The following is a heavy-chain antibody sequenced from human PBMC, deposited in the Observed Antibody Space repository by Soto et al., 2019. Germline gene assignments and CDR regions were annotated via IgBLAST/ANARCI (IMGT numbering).Heavy chain of an antibody. CDR1: GGFVSSGSYY. CDR3: ARVERGTATTVVDALDI. D-gene: IGHD1-1*01. J-gene: IGHJ3*02. CDR2: MSHSGGT. V-gene: IGHV4-34*01. Sequence: QVQLQQWGAGLLKPSETLSLTCAVYGGFVSSGSYYWSWIRQPPGMGLEWIGEMSHSGGTHFNPSLRSRVTISVDTSKNQFSLKMSSVTAADTALYYCARVERGTATTVVDALDIWGPGTMVTVSS.